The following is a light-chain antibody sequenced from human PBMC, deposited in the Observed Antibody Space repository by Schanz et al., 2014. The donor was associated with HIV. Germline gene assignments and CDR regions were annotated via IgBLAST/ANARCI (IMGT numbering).Light chain of an antibody. CDR1: QTVSSNS. V-gene: IGKV3-20*01. J-gene: IGKJ3*01. CDR2: STS. CDR3: QHYGSS. Sequence: EIVMTQSPGTLSLSPGEGATLSCRASQTVSSNSLGWYQQKRGQVPRLLIYSTSRRANGIPDRFSGSGSGTDFTLTISRLEPEDFAVYYCQHYGSSFGPGTKVDIK.